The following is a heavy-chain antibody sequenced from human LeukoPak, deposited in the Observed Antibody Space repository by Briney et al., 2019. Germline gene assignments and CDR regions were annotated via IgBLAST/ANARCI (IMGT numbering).Heavy chain of an antibody. CDR1: GGSISSARW. V-gene: IGHV4-4*02. J-gene: IGHJ4*02. CDR2: IYESGGT. D-gene: IGHD6-19*01. Sequence: PSETLSLTCAISGGSISSARWWSWVRQPPGKGLEWIGEIYESGGTNNNPSLKSRVTISVDTSKNQFSLKLSSVTAADTAVYYCARGHSSGWSDYWGQGTLVTVSS. CDR3: ARGHSSGWSDY.